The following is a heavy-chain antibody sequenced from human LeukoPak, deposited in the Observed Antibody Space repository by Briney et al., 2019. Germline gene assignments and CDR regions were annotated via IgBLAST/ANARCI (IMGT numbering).Heavy chain of an antibody. D-gene: IGHD3-16*02. J-gene: IGHJ3*02. Sequence: GESLQIPSKGAGCIFATNWSGWVRRMPPKGLEGMGSIFPVDSDTRYSPSFHAQVTISADKSISTAYLQWSSLKASDTAMYYCARVKIMITFGGVIAHAFVIWGQGTMVTVSS. CDR3: ARVKIMITFGGVIAHAFVI. V-gene: IGHV5-51*01. CDR1: GCIFATNW. CDR2: IFPVDSDT.